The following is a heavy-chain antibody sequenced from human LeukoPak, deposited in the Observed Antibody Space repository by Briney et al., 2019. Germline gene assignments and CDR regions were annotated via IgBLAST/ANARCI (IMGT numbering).Heavy chain of an antibody. CDR3: AKRYYDSSGYYWGDYYYYYMDV. D-gene: IGHD3-22*01. CDR2: ISGSGGST. Sequence: GSLRLSCAASGFTVTSNYMSWVRQAPGKGLEWVSAISGSGGSTYYADSVKGRFTISRDNSKNTLYLQMNSLRAEDTAVYYCAKRYYDSSGYYWGDYYYYYMDVWGKGTTVTVSS. CDR1: GFTVTSNY. J-gene: IGHJ6*03. V-gene: IGHV3-23*01.